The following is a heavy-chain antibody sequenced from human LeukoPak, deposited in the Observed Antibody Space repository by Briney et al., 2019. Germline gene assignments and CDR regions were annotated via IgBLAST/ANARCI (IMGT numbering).Heavy chain of an antibody. CDR3: AKDALSPLYYYDSSGYYPDY. Sequence: GGSLRLSCAASGFTFDDYGMHWVRQAPGKGLEWVAFIRYDGSNKYYADSVKGRFTIPRDNSKNTLYLQMNSLRAEDTAVYYCAKDALSPLYYYDSSGYYPDYWGQGTLVTVSS. J-gene: IGHJ4*02. CDR1: GFTFDDYG. CDR2: IRYDGSNK. D-gene: IGHD3-22*01. V-gene: IGHV3-30*02.